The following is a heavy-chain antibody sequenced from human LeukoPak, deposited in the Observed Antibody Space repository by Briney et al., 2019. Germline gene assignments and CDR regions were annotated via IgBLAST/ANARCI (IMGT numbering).Heavy chain of an antibody. CDR1: VGSFSSSNW. CDR2: IYHSGST. Sequence: SKTLSLTGLFLVGSFSSSNWWGWFGKPPGKGLEWIGEIYHSGSTNYNPSLKSRVTISVDKSKNQFSLKLSSVTAADTAVYYCARVGAVAGYDYWGQGTLVTVSS. V-gene: IGHV4-4*02. CDR3: ARVGAVAGYDY. J-gene: IGHJ4*02. D-gene: IGHD6-19*01.